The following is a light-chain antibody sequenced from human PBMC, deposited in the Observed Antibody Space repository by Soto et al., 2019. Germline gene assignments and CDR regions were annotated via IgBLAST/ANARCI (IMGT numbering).Light chain of an antibody. Sequence: EIVLTQSPGTLSLSPGERATLSCRASQSVSSSYLVWYQQKPGQAPRLLIYGASSRATGIPDRFSGSGSGTDFTLTICGLEPEDFAVYYCQHYGTSLMYTFGQGTKLEIK. CDR1: QSVSSSY. CDR3: QHYGTSLMYT. V-gene: IGKV3-20*01. CDR2: GAS. J-gene: IGKJ2*01.